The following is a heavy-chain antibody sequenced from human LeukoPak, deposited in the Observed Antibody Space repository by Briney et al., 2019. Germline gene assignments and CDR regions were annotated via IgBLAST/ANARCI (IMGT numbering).Heavy chain of an antibody. Sequence: GGSLRLSCAASGFSFSTYAMNWVGQAPGKGLEWVSYISRSGTTIHSADSVKGRFTISRDNAKNSLYLKMNSLRAEDTAVYYCATEGEGWLQPYWGQGTLVTVSS. CDR1: GFSFSTYA. V-gene: IGHV3-48*01. CDR3: ATEGEGWLQPY. J-gene: IGHJ4*02. CDR2: ISRSGTTI. D-gene: IGHD5-24*01.